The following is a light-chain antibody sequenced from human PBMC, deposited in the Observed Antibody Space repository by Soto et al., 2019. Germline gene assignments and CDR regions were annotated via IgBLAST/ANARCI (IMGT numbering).Light chain of an antibody. CDR1: SSDVGRYDY. CDR3: ISYTTSNTQV. CDR2: DVS. J-gene: IGLJ1*01. V-gene: IGLV2-14*03. Sequence: QSVLTQPASVSGSPGQSITISCTGTSSDVGRYDYVSWYQQHPGKVPKLIIYDVSDRPSGVSNRFSGSKSGNTASLTISGLQAEDEADYYCISYTTSNTQVFGTGTQLTVL.